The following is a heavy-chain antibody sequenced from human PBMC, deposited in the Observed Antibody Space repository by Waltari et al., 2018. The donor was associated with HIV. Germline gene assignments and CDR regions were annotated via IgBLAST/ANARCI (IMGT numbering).Heavy chain of an antibody. CDR1: GYTFTSYA. CDR2: INCGNGST. CDR3: ARFLWFGELLSHDAFDI. V-gene: IGHV1-3*01. D-gene: IGHD3-10*01. J-gene: IGHJ3*02. Sequence: QVQLVQSGSEVKKPGASVKVSCKTYGYTFTSYAIHWVRQAPGQRLEWMGWINCGNGSTKYAQKFQGRVTITRDTSANTAYMELSSLRSEDTAVYFCARFLWFGELLSHDAFDIWGQGTAVTVSS.